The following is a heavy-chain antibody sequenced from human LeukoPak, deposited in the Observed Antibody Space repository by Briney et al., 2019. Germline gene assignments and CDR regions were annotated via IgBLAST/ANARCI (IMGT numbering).Heavy chain of an antibody. CDR2: INSDGNST. J-gene: IGHJ6*04. CDR1: GFTVSSYW. D-gene: IGHD3-10*02. Sequence: GGSLRLSCAASGFTVSSYWMHWVRQAPGKGLVWVSRINSDGNSTNYADSVKGRFTISRDNAKNTLYLQMNSLRAEDTAVYYCAELGITMIGGVWGKGTTVTISS. V-gene: IGHV3-74*01. CDR3: AELGITMIGGV.